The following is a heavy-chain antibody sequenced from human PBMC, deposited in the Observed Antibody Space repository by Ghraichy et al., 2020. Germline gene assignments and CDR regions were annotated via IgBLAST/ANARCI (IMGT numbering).Heavy chain of an antibody. V-gene: IGHV4-39*01. CDR2: IYYSGST. CDR3: ARHPAPEGYDSSGDYFDY. J-gene: IGHJ4*02. CDR1: GGSISSSSYY. D-gene: IGHD3-22*01. Sequence: SETLSLTCTVSGGSISSSSYYWGWIRQPPGKGLEWIGSIYYSGSTYYNPSLKSRVTISVDTSKNQFSLKLSSVTAADTAVYYCARHPAPEGYDSSGDYFDYWGQGTLVTVSS.